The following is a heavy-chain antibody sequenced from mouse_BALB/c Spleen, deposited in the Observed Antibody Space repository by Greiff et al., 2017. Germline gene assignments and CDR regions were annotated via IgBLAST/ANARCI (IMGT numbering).Heavy chain of an antibody. D-gene: IGHD3-1*01. Sequence: QVQLQQSGAELVRPGASVTLSCKASGYTFTDYEMHWVKQTPVHGLEWIGAIDPETGGTAYNQKFKGKATLTADKSSSTAYMELRSLTSEDSAVYYCTRGAGYYRKGGFAYWGQGTLVIVSA. V-gene: IGHV1-15*01. J-gene: IGHJ3*01. CDR3: TRGAGYYRKGGFAY. CDR2: IDPETGGT. CDR1: GYTFTDYE.